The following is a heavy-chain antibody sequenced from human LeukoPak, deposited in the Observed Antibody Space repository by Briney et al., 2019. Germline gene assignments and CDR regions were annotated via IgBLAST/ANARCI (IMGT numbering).Heavy chain of an antibody. CDR1: GGSISSGGYY. Sequence: EPSETLSLTCTVSGGSISSGGYYWSWIRQPQGKGLEWIGYIYHSGSTYYNPSLKSRVTISVDRSKNQFSLKLSSVTAADTAVYYCARALPLVVPAANKLEPTKGDAFDIWGQGTMVTVSS. CDR2: IYHSGST. V-gene: IGHV4-30-2*01. D-gene: IGHD2-2*01. CDR3: ARALPLVVPAANKLEPTKGDAFDI. J-gene: IGHJ3*02.